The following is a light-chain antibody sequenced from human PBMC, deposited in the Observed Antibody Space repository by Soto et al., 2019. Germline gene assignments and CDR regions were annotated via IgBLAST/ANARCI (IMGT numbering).Light chain of an antibody. CDR3: AAWDDSLNGVYV. Sequence: QPVLTQPTSASGTPGQRVTISCSGSRSNIGSNNVYWYQQLPGTAPKLLIYSNDKRPSGVPDRFSGSKSGTSASLAITGLQSEDEADYYCAAWDDSLNGVYVFGPGTKLTVL. CDR2: SND. V-gene: IGLV1-44*01. CDR1: RSNIGSNN. J-gene: IGLJ1*01.